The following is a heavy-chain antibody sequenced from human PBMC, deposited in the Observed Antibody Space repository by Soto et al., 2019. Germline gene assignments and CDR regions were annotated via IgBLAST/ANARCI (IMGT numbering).Heavy chain of an antibody. V-gene: IGHV4-31*03. D-gene: IGHD6-13*01. Sequence: QVQLQESGPGLVKPSQTLSLTCTVSGGSISSGGYYWSWIRQHPGKGLEWIGYIYYSGSTYYNPSLKSRVTISVDTSKNHFSLKMSSVTAADTAVYYCARLFNTGYSSSWPIDYWGQGTLVTVSS. J-gene: IGHJ4*02. CDR3: ARLFNTGYSSSWPIDY. CDR2: IYYSGST. CDR1: GGSISSGGYY.